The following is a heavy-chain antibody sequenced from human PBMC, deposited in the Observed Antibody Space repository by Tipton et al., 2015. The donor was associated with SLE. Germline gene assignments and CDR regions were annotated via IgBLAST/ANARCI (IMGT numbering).Heavy chain of an antibody. CDR3: AKDPHSDFF. CDR2: IRSDGIDK. Sequence: GSLRLSCAASGFRFNEYGMHWIRQAPGKGLEWLTFIRSDGIDKYYADSVRGRFTISRDISKNTLYLQMNSLRVEDTAVYYCAKDPHSDFFWGQGTLVTVSS. CDR1: GFRFNEYG. J-gene: IGHJ4*02. V-gene: IGHV3-30*02. D-gene: IGHD2-21*01.